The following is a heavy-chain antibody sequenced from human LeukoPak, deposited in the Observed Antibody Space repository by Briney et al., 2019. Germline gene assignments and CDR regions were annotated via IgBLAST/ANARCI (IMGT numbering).Heavy chain of an antibody. CDR3: ARDSGTTGEVKFDP. CDR2: IYYRGSN. Sequence: PSETLSLTCTVSGGSFSSSSYYWGWIRQPPGRGLEWIGSIYYRGSNYHNSSLKGRVTMSIDTSKNQFSLRLSSVTAADTAVYYCARDSGTTGEVKFDPWGQGTLVTVSS. CDR1: GGSFSSSSYY. J-gene: IGHJ5*02. D-gene: IGHD3-10*01. V-gene: IGHV4-39*07.